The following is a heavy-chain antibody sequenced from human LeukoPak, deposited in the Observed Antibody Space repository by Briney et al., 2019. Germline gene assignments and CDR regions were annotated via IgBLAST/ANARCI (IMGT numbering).Heavy chain of an antibody. D-gene: IGHD3-22*01. Sequence: SQTLSLTCTVSGGSISSGGFYWGWIRQRPGNLEWIGYIYYSGSTYYNPSLKSRVTISVDTSKNQFSLKLTSVTAADTAVYYCARDRYYDSSESFDIWGQGTMVTVSS. V-gene: IGHV4-31*03. CDR3: ARDRYYDSSESFDI. CDR2: IYYSGST. CDR1: GGSISSGGFY. J-gene: IGHJ3*02.